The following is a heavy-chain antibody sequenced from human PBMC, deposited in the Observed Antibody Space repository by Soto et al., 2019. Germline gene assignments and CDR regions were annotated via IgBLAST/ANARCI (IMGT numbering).Heavy chain of an antibody. V-gene: IGHV4-34*01. CDR2: INHSGST. CDR3: ARISYGSWYPAYCYYGMDV. D-gene: IGHD6-13*01. J-gene: IGHJ6*02. CDR1: GGSFSGYY. Sequence: QVQLQQWGAGLLKPSETLSLTCAVYGGSFSGYYWSWIRQPPGKGLEWSGEINHSGSTNYNPSLKPRVTISVDTPKHQFSLKLSSVTAADTAVYYCARISYGSWYPAYCYYGMDVWGQGSTVTVSS.